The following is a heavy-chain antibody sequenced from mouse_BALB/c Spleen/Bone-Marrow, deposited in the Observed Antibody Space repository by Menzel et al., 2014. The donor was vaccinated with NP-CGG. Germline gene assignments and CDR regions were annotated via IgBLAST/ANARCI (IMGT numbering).Heavy chain of an antibody. D-gene: IGHD2-4*01. CDR3: ARDYDYGFAY. CDR1: GYTFTDYA. V-gene: IGHV1S137*01. J-gene: IGHJ3*01. CDR2: ISTYYGDA. Sequence: QVQLQQSGAELVRPGVSVKISCKGSGYTFTDYAMHWVKQSHAKSLEWIGVISTYYGDASYNQKFKGKALMTVDKSSSTAYMELARLTSEDSAIYYCARDYDYGFAYWGQGTLVSVSA.